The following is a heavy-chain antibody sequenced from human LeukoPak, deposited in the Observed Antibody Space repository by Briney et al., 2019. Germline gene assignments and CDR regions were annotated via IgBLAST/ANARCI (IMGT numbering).Heavy chain of an antibody. CDR3: ARNNGMDV. CDR1: GFNFSSYW. J-gene: IGHJ6*02. Sequence: GGSLRLSCAASGFNFSSYWMSWVRQAPGKGLEWVANIKQDGSEKYYVDSVKGRFTISRDNAKNSLYLQMNSLRAEDTALYHCARNNGMDVWGQGTTVIVSS. CDR2: IKQDGSEK. V-gene: IGHV3-7*03.